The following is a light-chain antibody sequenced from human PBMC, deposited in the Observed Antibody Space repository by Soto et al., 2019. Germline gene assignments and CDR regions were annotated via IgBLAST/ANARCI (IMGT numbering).Light chain of an antibody. CDR1: SSDVGGYNY. Sequence: QSVLTQPASVSGSPGQSITISCTGTSSDVGGYNYVSWYQQHPGKAPNLIIFDVSNRPSGVSNRFSGSKSGNSASLTISGLQAEDEDDYYCSSYTGSNTPVVFGGGTKLTVL. CDR3: SSYTGSNTPVV. V-gene: IGLV2-14*01. CDR2: DVS. J-gene: IGLJ2*01.